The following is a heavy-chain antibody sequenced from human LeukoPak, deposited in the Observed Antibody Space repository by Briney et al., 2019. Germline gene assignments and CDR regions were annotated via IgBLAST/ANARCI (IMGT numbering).Heavy chain of an antibody. Sequence: SVKVSCKASGGTFSSYAISWVRQAPGQGLEWMGGIIPMFGTANYAQKFQGRVTITADESANIAYMELSSLRSEDTAVYYCARGPFPPAATVATNNWFDPWGQGTLVTVSS. J-gene: IGHJ5*02. CDR3: ARGPFPPAATVATNNWFDP. V-gene: IGHV1-69*13. CDR1: GGTFSSYA. D-gene: IGHD6-13*01. CDR2: IIPMFGTA.